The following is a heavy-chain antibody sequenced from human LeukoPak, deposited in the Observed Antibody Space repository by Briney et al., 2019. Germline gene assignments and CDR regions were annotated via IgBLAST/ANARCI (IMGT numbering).Heavy chain of an antibody. D-gene: IGHD6-6*01. CDR1: GGSISSYY. J-gene: IGHJ4*02. Sequence: SETLSLTCTVSGGSISSYYWSWIRQPPGKGLEWIGYIYYSGSTNYNPSLESRVTISVDTSKNQFSLKLSSVTAADTAVYYCARVSSSAAGDYWGQGTLVTVSS. CDR2: IYYSGST. CDR3: ARVSSSAAGDY. V-gene: IGHV4-59*01.